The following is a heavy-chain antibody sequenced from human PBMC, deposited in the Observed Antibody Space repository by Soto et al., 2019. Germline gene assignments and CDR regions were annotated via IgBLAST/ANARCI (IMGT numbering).Heavy chain of an antibody. CDR1: GYTLTELS. V-gene: IGHV1-24*01. D-gene: IGHD3-3*01. J-gene: IGHJ5*02. Sequence: GASVKVSCKVSGYTLTELSMHWVRQAPGKGLEWMGGFEPEDGETIYAQKFQGRVTMTEDTSTDTAYMELSSLRSEDTAVYYCATVGITIFGVVTIPRGNWFGPWGQGTLVTVSS. CDR2: FEPEDGET. CDR3: ATVGITIFGVVTIPRGNWFGP.